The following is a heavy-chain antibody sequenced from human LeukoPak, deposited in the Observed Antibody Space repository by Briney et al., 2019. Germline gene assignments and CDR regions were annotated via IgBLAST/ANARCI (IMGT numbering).Heavy chain of an antibody. CDR3: ARGDSSSAFDY. D-gene: IGHD6-6*01. J-gene: IGHJ4*02. Sequence: GGSLRLSCAASGFTFSSYWMHSVRQAPGKGLVWVSRINSDGSSTSYADSVKGRFTISRDNAKNTPYLQMNSLRAEDTAVYYCARGDSSSAFDYWGQGNLVTVSS. V-gene: IGHV3-74*01. CDR2: INSDGSST. CDR1: GFTFSSYW.